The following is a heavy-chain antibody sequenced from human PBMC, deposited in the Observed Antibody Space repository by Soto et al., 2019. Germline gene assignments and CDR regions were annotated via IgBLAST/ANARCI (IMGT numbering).Heavy chain of an antibody. J-gene: IGHJ6*02. D-gene: IGHD6-13*01. CDR1: GFTFSSYG. CDR2: ISYDGSNK. V-gene: IGHV3-30*18. Sequence: GGSLRLSCAASGFTFSSYGMHWVRQAPGKGLEWVAVISYDGSNKYYADSVKGRFTISRDNSKNTLYLQMNSLRAEDTAVYYCAKDGTAAADKRRHYYGMDVWGQGTTVTVSS. CDR3: AKDGTAAADKRRHYYGMDV.